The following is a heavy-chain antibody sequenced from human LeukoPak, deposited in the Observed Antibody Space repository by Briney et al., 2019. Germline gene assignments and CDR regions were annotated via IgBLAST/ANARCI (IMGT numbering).Heavy chain of an antibody. Sequence: ASVKVSCKASGYTFTSYYMHWVRQAPGQELEWMGIINPSGGSTSYAQKFQGRVTMTRDTSISTAYMELSRLRSDDTAVYYCARGGVATSPFDYWGQGTLVTVSS. CDR2: INPSGGST. V-gene: IGHV1-46*01. CDR1: GYTFTSYY. CDR3: ARGGVATSPFDY. D-gene: IGHD5-12*01. J-gene: IGHJ4*02.